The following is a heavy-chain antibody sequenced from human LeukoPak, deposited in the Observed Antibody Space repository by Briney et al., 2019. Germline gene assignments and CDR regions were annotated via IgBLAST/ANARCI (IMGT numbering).Heavy chain of an antibody. J-gene: IGHJ4*02. CDR2: IYYSGST. CDR1: GGSISSYY. CDR3: ARGSGAVAGTSGRRGFDY. Sequence: SETLSLTCTVSGGSISSYYWSWIRQPPGKGLEWIGYIYYSGSTNYNPSLKSRVTISVDTSKNQFSLKLSSVTAADTAVYYCARGSGAVAGTSGRRGFDYWAREPWSPSPQ. D-gene: IGHD6-19*01. V-gene: IGHV4-59*01.